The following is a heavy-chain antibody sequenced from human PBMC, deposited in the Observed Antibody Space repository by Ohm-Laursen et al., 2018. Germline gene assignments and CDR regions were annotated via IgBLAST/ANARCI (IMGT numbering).Heavy chain of an antibody. Sequence: SLRLSCTASGFTFSDYWIHWVRQVPGKGLVWVSDIKGDGSATTYADSVKGRFTISRDNSKNTLYLQMNSLRAEDTAVYYCAKLGSYSPSLYGMDVWGQGTTVTVSS. CDR3: AKLGSYSPSLYGMDV. CDR2: IKGDGSAT. J-gene: IGHJ6*02. CDR1: GFTFSDYW. V-gene: IGHV3-74*01. D-gene: IGHD7-27*01.